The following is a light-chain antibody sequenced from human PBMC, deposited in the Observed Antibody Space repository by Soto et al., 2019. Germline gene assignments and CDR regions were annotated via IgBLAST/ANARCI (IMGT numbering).Light chain of an antibody. J-gene: IGLJ1*01. CDR3: CSYAGSSTFYV. CDR1: SSDVGSYNL. CDR2: EVS. V-gene: IGLV2-23*02. Sequence: QSVLTQPASVSGSPGQSITISCTGTSSDVGSYNLISWYQQYPGKAPKLMIYEVSKRPSGVSNRFSGSKSGNTASLTISGLQAEDEAEYYCCSYAGSSTFYVFGTGTKVTVL.